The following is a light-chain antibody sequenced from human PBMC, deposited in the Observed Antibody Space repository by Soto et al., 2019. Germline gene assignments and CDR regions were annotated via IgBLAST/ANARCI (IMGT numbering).Light chain of an antibody. CDR3: QQYKDWPPLT. J-gene: IGKJ4*01. CDR1: QTINSN. CDR2: GAS. Sequence: EILMTQSPLTLSVSPGEGATLSCRASQTINSNLAWYQQRPGQAPRVLIYGASSRASGIPDRFSGSGSGTDFTLTINRLEPDDFAVYYCQQYKDWPPLTFGGGTRVE. V-gene: IGKV3D-15*01.